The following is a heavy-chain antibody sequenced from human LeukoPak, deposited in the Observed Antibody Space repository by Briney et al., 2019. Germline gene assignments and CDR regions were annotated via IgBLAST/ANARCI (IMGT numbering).Heavy chain of an antibody. Sequence: PGGSLRLSCAASGFTFSSYWMSWVRQAPGKGLEWVSSISGTSTYIYYADSVKGRFTISRDNAKNSLYLQMNSLRAEDTAVYYCARTMSDSSGYPNFDYWGQGTLVTVSS. J-gene: IGHJ4*02. CDR3: ARTMSDSSGYPNFDY. CDR1: GFTFSSYW. D-gene: IGHD3-22*01. V-gene: IGHV3-21*01. CDR2: ISGTSTYI.